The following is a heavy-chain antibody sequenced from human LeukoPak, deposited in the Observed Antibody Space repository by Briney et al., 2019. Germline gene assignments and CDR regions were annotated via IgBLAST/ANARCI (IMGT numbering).Heavy chain of an antibody. CDR3: ARVYQDIVLMVAHYYSYYYMDV. Sequence: SETLSLTCAVYGGSFSGYYWSWIRQPPGKGLEWVGEINDSGSTNYNPSLKSRVTISVDTSKNQFSLKLSSVTAADTAVYYCARVYQDIVLMVAHYYSYYYMDVWGKGTTVTVSS. CDR2: INDSGST. D-gene: IGHD2-8*01. J-gene: IGHJ6*03. V-gene: IGHV4-34*01. CDR1: GGSFSGYY.